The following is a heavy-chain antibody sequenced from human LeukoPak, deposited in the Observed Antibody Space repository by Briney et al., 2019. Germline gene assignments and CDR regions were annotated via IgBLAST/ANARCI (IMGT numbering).Heavy chain of an antibody. Sequence: GGSLRLSCAASGFSLSNYNMHWVRQAPGKGLEWVAVISYDGSNKYYADSVKGRFTISRDNSKNTLYLQMNSLRAEDTAVYYCARSKTDSFDYWGQGTLVTVSS. CDR1: GFSLSNYN. J-gene: IGHJ4*02. CDR2: ISYDGSNK. D-gene: IGHD3-22*01. V-gene: IGHV3-30*19. CDR3: ARSKTDSFDY.